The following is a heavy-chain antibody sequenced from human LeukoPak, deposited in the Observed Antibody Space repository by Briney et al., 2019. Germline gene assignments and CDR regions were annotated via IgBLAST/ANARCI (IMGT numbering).Heavy chain of an antibody. CDR2: IHHGGST. CDR1: GGSISSSSYY. Sequence: PSETLSLTCTVSGGSISSSSYYWGWIRQSPGKGLEWIGSIHHGGSTYYNPSLKSRVTISVDTSKNQFSLKVTSVTAADSAVYYCARDETLTALFDHWGQGTLVTVSS. V-gene: IGHV4-39*07. CDR3: ARDETLTALFDH. J-gene: IGHJ4*02.